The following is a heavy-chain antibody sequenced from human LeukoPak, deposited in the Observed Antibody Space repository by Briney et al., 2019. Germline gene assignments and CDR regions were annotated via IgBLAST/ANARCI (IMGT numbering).Heavy chain of an antibody. CDR2: IYYSGST. CDR1: GGSISSYY. J-gene: IGHJ5*02. CDR3: ARAQSNVPKKPKQQLRVRENWFDP. Sequence: SETLSLTCTVSGGSISSYYWSWIRQPPGKGLEWIGYIYYSGSTNYNPSLKSRVTISVDTSKNQFSLKLSSVTAADTAVYYCARAQSNVPKKPKQQLRVRENWFDPWGQGTLVTVSS. D-gene: IGHD6-13*01. V-gene: IGHV4-59*01.